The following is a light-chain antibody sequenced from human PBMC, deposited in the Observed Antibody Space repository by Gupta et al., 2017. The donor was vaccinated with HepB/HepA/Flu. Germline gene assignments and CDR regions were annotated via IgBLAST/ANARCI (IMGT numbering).Light chain of an antibody. CDR2: TAS. Sequence: DIQMTQSPSSLSASVGDRVTITCRASQSSGNYLNWYQQKPGRGHQVRSYTASSLQSGVPSRFSVRGSGPECTLTIRSLTTEAWATYSGQPSYKNRWTLGQGTKVEIK. J-gene: IGKJ1*01. CDR1: QSSGNY. CDR3: QPSYKNRWT. V-gene: IGKV1-39*01.